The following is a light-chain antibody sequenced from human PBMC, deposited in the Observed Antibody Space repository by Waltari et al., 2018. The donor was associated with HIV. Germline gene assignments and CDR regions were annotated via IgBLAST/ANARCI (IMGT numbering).Light chain of an antibody. CDR2: GAS. CDR3: QQYGSSPLT. Sequence: EIVLTQSPGNLSLSPGERATLCCRASQSHISICLAWYHQKPAPAHRLRIYGASSGATGVPDMFSGSGSGTDFTLTISRLEPEDFAVYYCQQYGSSPLTFGVGTKVEIK. J-gene: IGKJ4*02. V-gene: IGKV3-20*01. CDR1: QSHISIC.